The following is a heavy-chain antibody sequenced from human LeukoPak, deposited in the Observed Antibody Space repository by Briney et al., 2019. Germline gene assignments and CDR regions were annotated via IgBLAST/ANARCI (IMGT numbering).Heavy chain of an antibody. J-gene: IGHJ6*02. CDR3: SRLRNGYDSKPYYYGMDV. V-gene: IGHV4-59*03. D-gene: IGHD5-12*01. Sequence: SETLSLTCTVSGGSISSYYWSWIRQPPGKGLEWIGYIYYSGSTNYNPSLKSRVTISVDTSKNQFSLKLSSVTAADTAVYYCSRLRNGYDSKPYYYGMDVWGQGTTVTVSS. CDR2: IYYSGST. CDR1: GGSISSYY.